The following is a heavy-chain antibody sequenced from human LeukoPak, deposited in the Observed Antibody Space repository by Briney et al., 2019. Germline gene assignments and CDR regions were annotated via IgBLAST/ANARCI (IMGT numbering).Heavy chain of an antibody. D-gene: IGHD3/OR15-3a*01. V-gene: IGHV1-69*04. CDR2: TIPMFGLT. Sequence: ASVKVSCKPSGGTFGTFAVSWVRQAPGQGLEWLGRTIPMFGLTNITQKVQGRLTITADTATGTVYMDLDSLRSEDTAIYYCAREGSWLQFLDIWGQGTRVTVSS. CDR1: GGTFGTFA. J-gene: IGHJ4*02. CDR3: AREGSWLQFLDI.